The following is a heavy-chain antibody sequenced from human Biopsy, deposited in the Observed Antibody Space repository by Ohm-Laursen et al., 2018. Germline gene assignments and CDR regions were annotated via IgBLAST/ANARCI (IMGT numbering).Heavy chain of an antibody. CDR3: ASRGLVMASDYYFDD. CDR2: IYYSGST. J-gene: IGHJ4*02. V-gene: IGHV4-59*08. Sequence: GTLSLTCSVSGVYISDYYWSWIRQPPGRGLEWVGSIYYSGSTNYNPSLKSRVTISADTSKSQLSLHLASVTAADTAVYYCASRGLVMASDYYFDDWGQGTLVTVSS. CDR1: GVYISDYY. D-gene: IGHD3/OR15-3a*01.